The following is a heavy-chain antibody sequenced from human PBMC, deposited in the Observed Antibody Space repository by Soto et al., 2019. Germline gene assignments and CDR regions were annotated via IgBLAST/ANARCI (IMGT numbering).Heavy chain of an antibody. CDR2: ISAYNGNT. D-gene: IGHD4-17*01. Sequence: QVQLVQSGAEAKKPGASVKVSCKASGYSFTTYGISWVRQAPGQGLEWMGWISAYNGNTNYAQKFQGRVTMTTDTSTTTAYMELRILRSDDTAVYYCARALGYGGNSSWGQGTLVTVSS. V-gene: IGHV1-18*01. J-gene: IGHJ4*02. CDR1: GYSFTTYG. CDR3: ARALGYGGNSS.